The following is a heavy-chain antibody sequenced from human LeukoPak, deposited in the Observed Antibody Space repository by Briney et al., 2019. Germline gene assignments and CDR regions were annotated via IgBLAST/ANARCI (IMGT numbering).Heavy chain of an antibody. D-gene: IGHD4-17*01. V-gene: IGHV3-30*18. Sequence: PGGSLRLFCAASGITFRSYGMHWVRQAPGKGLEWVAVISYDGSHKYYADSVKGRFSISRDNSKNTLYLQMNSLRADDTAVYYCAKGARGDTVTSIVGLNWFDPWGQGTLVTVSS. CDR2: ISYDGSHK. J-gene: IGHJ5*02. CDR3: AKGARGDTVTSIVGLNWFDP. CDR1: GITFRSYG.